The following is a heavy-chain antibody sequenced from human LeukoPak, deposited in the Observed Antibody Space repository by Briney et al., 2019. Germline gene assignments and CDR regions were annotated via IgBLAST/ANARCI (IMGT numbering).Heavy chain of an antibody. CDR2: IYPGDSDT. CDR3: ARHSHYDFWSGYLDY. CDR1: GYSFTNYW. J-gene: IGHJ4*02. Sequence: GESLKISCKGSGYSFTNYWIGWVRQMPGKGVEWMVIIYPGDSDTRYSPSFQGHVTISADKSISAAFLQWSSLKASDTAMYYCARHSHYDFWSGYLDYWAQGTLVTVSS. D-gene: IGHD3-3*01. V-gene: IGHV5-51*01.